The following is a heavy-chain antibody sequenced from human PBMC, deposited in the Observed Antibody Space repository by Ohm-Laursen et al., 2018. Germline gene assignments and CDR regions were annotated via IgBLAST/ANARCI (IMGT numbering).Heavy chain of an antibody. CDR1: GFVFKDFW. CDR2: IKNKKDGGAI. V-gene: IGHV3-15*01. J-gene: IGHJ4*02. Sequence: SLRLSCAASGFVFKDFWMSWVRQAPGKGLEWIARIKNKKDGGAIDYIAPVKGRFTILRDDSQNTLFLQMNSLTTEDTAVYYCTTEPRYWGQGTLVTVSS. CDR3: TTEPRY.